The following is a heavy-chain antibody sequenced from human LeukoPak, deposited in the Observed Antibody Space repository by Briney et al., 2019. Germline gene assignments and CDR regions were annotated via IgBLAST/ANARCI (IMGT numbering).Heavy chain of an antibody. D-gene: IGHD7-27*01. J-gene: IGHJ4*02. CDR3: ARGPLGHDY. CDR1: GFTFSNYA. CDR2: ISGSGGNT. V-gene: IGHV3-23*01. Sequence: GGSLRLSCAASGFTFSNYAMSWVRQAPGKGLEWVSTISGSGGNTYYADSVKGRFTISRDNAKNSLYLQMNSLRAEDTAVYYCARGPLGHDYWGQGTLVTVSS.